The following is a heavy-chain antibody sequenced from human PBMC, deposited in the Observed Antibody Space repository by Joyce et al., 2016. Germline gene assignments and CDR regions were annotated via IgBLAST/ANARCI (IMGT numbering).Heavy chain of an antibody. CDR1: ELTFSSYA. D-gene: IGHD2/OR15-2a*01. CDR3: AKLLYAQYYYGMDV. V-gene: IGHV3-23*01. J-gene: IGHJ6*02. Sequence: EVQVLESGGGLVQPGGSLRLSCAASELTFSSYAMTWVRQAPGKGLDWVSAIRVSGGSTHYADSVKGRFTISRDNSKNTLYLQMNSLRAEDTAIYYCAKLLYAQYYYGMDVWGQGTTVTVSS. CDR2: IRVSGGST.